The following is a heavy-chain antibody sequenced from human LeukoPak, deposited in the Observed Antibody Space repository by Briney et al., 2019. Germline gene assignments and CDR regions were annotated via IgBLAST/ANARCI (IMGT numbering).Heavy chain of an antibody. CDR1: GFTFSSYA. V-gene: IGHV3-64D*06. D-gene: IGHD3-22*01. CDR2: ISSNGGST. J-gene: IGHJ4*02. CDR3: VKESYDSSGLLDY. Sequence: SGGSLRLSCSASGFTFSSYAMHWVRKAPGKGLEYVSAISSNGGSTYYADSVKGRFTISRDNSKNTLYLQMSSLRAEDTAVYYCVKESYDSSGLLDYWGQGTLVTVSS.